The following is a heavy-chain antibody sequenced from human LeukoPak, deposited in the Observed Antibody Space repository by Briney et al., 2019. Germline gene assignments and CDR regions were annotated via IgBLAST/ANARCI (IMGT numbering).Heavy chain of an antibody. Sequence: GGSLRLSCAASGFTFSSYAMSWVRQAAGKGLEWVSTSSDGSTFYADSVKGRFTISRDNFKNTLYLQMNSLRAENTAVYYCARLHRGTRELYWGPGTLVTVSS. D-gene: IGHD3-10*01. CDR1: GFTFSSYA. J-gene: IGHJ4*02. V-gene: IGHV3-23*01. CDR3: ARLHRGTRELY. CDR2: SSDGST.